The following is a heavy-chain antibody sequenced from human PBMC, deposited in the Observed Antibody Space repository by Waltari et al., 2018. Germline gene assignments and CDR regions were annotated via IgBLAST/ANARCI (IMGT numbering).Heavy chain of an antibody. J-gene: IGHJ6*02. CDR1: GGSFSAYY. CDR2: ITHSGST. CDR3: ARNRLGSNTQGGSMDV. D-gene: IGHD4-4*01. V-gene: IGHV4-34*01. Sequence: VQLQQWGAGLLKPSEPLSLTCAVYGGSFSAYYWSWIRQPPGKGREWIGEITHSGSTNYEPTLKSRVTISVDTSKNQCSLKLSAVTAADTAVYYCARNRLGSNTQGGSMDVWGQGTTVTVSS.